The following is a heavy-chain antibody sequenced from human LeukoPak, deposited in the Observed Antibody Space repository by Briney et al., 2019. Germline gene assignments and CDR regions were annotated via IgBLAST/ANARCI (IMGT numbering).Heavy chain of an antibody. D-gene: IGHD4-23*01. CDR1: GFTFSSYS. J-gene: IGHJ4*02. V-gene: IGHV3-48*01. CDR3: ARAHTVVTPVSDY. CDR2: ISSSSSTI. Sequence: QTGGSLRLSCAASGFTFSSYSMNWVRQAPGKGLEWVSYISSSSSTIYYADSVKGRFTISRDNAKNSLYLQMNSLRAEDTAVYYCARAHTVVTPVSDYWGQGTLVTVSS.